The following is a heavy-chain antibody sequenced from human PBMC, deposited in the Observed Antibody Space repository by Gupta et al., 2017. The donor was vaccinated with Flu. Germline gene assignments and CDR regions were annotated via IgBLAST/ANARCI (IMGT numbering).Heavy chain of an antibody. D-gene: IGHD3-10*01. CDR1: GYTFISYD. CDR3: RVWVGDHGASMDI. V-gene: IGHV1-8*01. CDR2: MNPHSGST. J-gene: IGHJ6*04. Sequence: QVQLVQSGAEVKKPGASVKVSCTTSGYTFISYDINWIRQAPGQGLEWLGWMNPHSGSTNYAKKFQGRVAMTRDTSTATAYMELSGLSSEDTAVYFCRVWVGDHGASMDIWGRGTTVTVSS.